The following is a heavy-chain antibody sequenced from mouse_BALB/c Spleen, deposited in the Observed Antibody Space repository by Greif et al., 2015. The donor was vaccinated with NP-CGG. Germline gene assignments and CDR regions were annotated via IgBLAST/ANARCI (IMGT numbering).Heavy chain of an antibody. D-gene: IGHD1-1*01. CDR2: ISSGGSYT. CDR1: GFTFSSYG. V-gene: IGHV5-6*01. Sequence: EVNVVESGGDLVKPGGSLKLSCAASGFTFSSYGMSWVRQTPDKRLEWVATISSGGSYTYYPDSVKGRFTISRDNAKNTLYLQMSSLKSEDTAMYYCASYYYGSSYSYYAMDYWGQGTSVTVSS. CDR3: ASYYYGSSYSYYAMDY. J-gene: IGHJ4*01.